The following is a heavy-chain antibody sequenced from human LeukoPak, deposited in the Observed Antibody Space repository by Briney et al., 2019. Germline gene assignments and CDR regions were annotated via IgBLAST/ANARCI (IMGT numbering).Heavy chain of an antibody. CDR2: ISGSGGST. D-gene: IGHD2-2*01. CDR3: AKGLVWYLLLVSNYFDY. CDR1: GFTFSSYA. Sequence: GGSLRLSCAASGFTFSSYAMSWVRQAPGKGLEWVSAISGSGGSTYYADSVKGRFTISRDNSKNTLYLQMNSLRAEDTAVYYCAKGLVWYLLLVSNYFDYWGQGTLVTVSS. V-gene: IGHV3-23*01. J-gene: IGHJ4*02.